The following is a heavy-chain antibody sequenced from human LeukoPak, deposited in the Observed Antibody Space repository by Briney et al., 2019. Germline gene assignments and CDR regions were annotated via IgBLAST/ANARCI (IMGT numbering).Heavy chain of an antibody. CDR1: GFTFSSYA. Sequence: QAGGSLRLSCAASGFTFSSYAMSWVRQAPGKGLEWVSAISGSGGSTYYADSVKGRFTISRDNAKNTLFLQMSSLRAEDTAVYFCAREILAPGKTHDYWGQGTLVTVSS. V-gene: IGHV3-23*01. J-gene: IGHJ4*02. CDR3: AREILAPGKTHDY. CDR2: ISGSGGST.